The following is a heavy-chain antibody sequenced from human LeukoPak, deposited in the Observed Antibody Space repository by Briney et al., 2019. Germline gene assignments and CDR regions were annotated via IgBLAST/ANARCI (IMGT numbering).Heavy chain of an antibody. J-gene: IGHJ6*03. CDR3: ARAGAFYYNYMDV. Sequence: PGGSLRLSCAASGFIFSNHAMHWVRQAPGKGLEWVAVISYDGSNEYYADSVRGRFTISRDNSKNTLYLQMNSLRAEDTAVYYFARAGAFYYNYMDVWGKGTTVTVSS. D-gene: IGHD1-1*01. CDR2: ISYDGSNE. CDR1: GFIFSNHA. V-gene: IGHV3-30*01.